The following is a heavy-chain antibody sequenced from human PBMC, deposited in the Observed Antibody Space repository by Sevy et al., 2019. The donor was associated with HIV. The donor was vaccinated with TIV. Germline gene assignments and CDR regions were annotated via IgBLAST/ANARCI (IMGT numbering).Heavy chain of an antibody. Sequence: GESLKISCAASGFTFSNAWMSWVRQAPGKGLEWVGRIKSKTDGGTTDYAAPVKGRFTISRDDSKNTLYLQMNSLKAEDTAVYYCTTIEMVQGVRKIDYWGQGTLVTVSS. CDR1: GFTFSNAW. V-gene: IGHV3-15*01. D-gene: IGHD3-10*01. CDR3: TTIEMVQGVRKIDY. CDR2: IKSKTDGGTT. J-gene: IGHJ4*02.